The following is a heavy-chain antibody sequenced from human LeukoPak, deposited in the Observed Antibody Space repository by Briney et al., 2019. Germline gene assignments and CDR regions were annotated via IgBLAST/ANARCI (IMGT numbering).Heavy chain of an antibody. D-gene: IGHD2-8*01. Sequence: AGTLRLSCAASGFTFSTYFLNWVRQAPGKGLEWVISISSTSTYIYYADSVKGRFTISRDNAKNSLYLQMNSLRAEDTAVYYCARDHVFLDYWGQGTLVTVSS. CDR1: GFTFSTYF. V-gene: IGHV3-21*01. CDR2: ISSTSTYI. J-gene: IGHJ4*02. CDR3: ARDHVFLDY.